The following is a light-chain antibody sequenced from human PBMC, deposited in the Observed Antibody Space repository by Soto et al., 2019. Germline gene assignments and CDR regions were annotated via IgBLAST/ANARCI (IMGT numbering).Light chain of an antibody. V-gene: IGLV2-18*01. CDR2: GVS. CDR1: SSDVGSYNR. J-gene: IGLJ1*01. CDR3: SLYTSSSTFV. Sequence: QSALTQPPSVSGSPGQSVTMSCTGTSSDVGSYNRVSWYQQPPGTAPKLMIYGVSYRPSGVPDRFSGSKSGNTASLTISGLQAEDEADYYCSLYTSSSTFVFGTGTKLTVL.